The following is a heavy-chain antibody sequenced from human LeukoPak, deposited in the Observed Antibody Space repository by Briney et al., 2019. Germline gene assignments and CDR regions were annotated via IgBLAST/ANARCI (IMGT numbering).Heavy chain of an antibody. J-gene: IGHJ4*02. Sequence: SVKVSCKASGFSFTSFGFSWVRQAPGQGLEWMGRIIPILGIANYAQKFQGRVTITADKSTSTAYMELSSLRSEDTAVYYCALGDFDYWGQGTLVTVSS. V-gene: IGHV1-69*04. CDR1: GFSFTSFG. D-gene: IGHD1-26*01. CDR3: ALGDFDY. CDR2: IIPILGIA.